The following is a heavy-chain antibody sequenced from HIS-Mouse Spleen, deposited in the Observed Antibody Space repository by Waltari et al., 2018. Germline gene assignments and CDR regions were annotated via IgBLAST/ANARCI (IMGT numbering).Heavy chain of an antibody. CDR1: GGSFSTSSYY. D-gene: IGHD6-13*01. CDR3: AREIPYSSSWYDWYFDL. J-gene: IGHJ2*01. CDR2: IYYSGST. V-gene: IGHV4-39*07. Sequence: QLQLQESGPGLVKPSEALSLTCTVSGGSFSTSSYYWGWTRQPPGKGPEWIGSIYYSGSTYYNPSLKSRVTISVDTSKNQFSLKLSSVTAADTAVYYCAREIPYSSSWYDWYFDLWGRGTLVTVSS.